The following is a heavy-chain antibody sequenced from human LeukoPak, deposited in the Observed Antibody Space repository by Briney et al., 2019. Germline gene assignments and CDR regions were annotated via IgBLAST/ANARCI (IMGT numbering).Heavy chain of an antibody. CDR1: GFTFSSYG. J-gene: IGHJ3*02. V-gene: IGHV3-23*01. CDR3: AEEGENYAFDI. D-gene: IGHD2-21*01. CDR2: ISGSGGST. Sequence: GGSLRLSCAASGFTFSSYGMHWVRQAPGKGLEWVSAISGSGGSTYYADSVKGRFTISRDNSKNTLYLQMNSLRAEDTATYYCAEEGENYAFDIWGQGTMVTVSS.